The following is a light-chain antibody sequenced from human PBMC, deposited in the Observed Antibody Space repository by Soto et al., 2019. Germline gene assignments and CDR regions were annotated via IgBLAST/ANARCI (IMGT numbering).Light chain of an antibody. Sequence: EIVMTQSPATLSVSPGERATLSCRASQSVSSKLAWYQQKPGQAPRLLIYGASTRATGIPARFSGSGSGTEFTLTISSLQPDDFATYYCQQFNSYSPGAFGQGTKVDIK. CDR2: GAS. CDR1: QSVSSK. J-gene: IGKJ1*01. CDR3: QQFNSYSPGA. V-gene: IGKV3-15*01.